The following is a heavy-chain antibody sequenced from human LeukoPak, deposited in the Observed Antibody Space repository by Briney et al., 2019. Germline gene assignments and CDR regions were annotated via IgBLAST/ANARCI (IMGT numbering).Heavy chain of an antibody. CDR3: ARVGAFGVVIPSSFDY. CDR2: ISSSSSYM. V-gene: IGHV3-21*01. CDR1: GFTFSSYS. D-gene: IGHD3-3*01. Sequence: GGSLRLSCAASGFTFSSYSMNWVRQAPRKGLEWVSSISSSSSYMYYADSVKGRFTISRDNAKNSLYLQMNSLRAEDTAVYYCARVGAFGVVIPSSFDYWGQGTLVTVSS. J-gene: IGHJ4*02.